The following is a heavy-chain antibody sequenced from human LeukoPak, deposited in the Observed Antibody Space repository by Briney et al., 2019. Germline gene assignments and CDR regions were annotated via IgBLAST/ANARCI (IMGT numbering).Heavy chain of an antibody. Sequence: SETLSLTCTVSGGSISSSSYYWGWVRQPPGKGLEWIGSIYHSGSTYYNPSLRSRVTISVDTSKNQFSLKLSSVTAADTAVYYCARDRRGYCSGGSCFDDAFDIWGQGTMVTVSS. CDR2: IYHSGST. J-gene: IGHJ3*02. V-gene: IGHV4-39*07. CDR1: GGSISSSSYY. D-gene: IGHD2-15*01. CDR3: ARDRRGYCSGGSCFDDAFDI.